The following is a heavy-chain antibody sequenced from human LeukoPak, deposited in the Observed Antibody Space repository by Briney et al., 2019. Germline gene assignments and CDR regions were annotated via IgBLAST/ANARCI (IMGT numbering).Heavy chain of an antibody. CDR1: GFTFDDYA. CDR3: AKDISVLRIAVAGRAFDY. J-gene: IGHJ4*02. CDR2: ISWNSGSI. D-gene: IGHD6-19*01. Sequence: SLRLSCAASGFTFDDYAMHWVRQAPGKGLEWVSGISWNSGSIGYADSVKGRFTISRDNAKNSLYLQMNSLRAEDTALYYCAKDISVLRIAVAGRAFDYWGQGTLVTVSS. V-gene: IGHV3-9*01.